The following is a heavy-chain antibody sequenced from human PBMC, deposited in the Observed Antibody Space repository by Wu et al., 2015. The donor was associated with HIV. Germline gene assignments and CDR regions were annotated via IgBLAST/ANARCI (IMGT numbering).Heavy chain of an antibody. Sequence: QVQLVQSGAEVKKPGASVKVSCKASGYTFTSYGISWVRQAPGRGLEWMGLIRPYAGDTMYAQNFQGRVVITRDTSTTTVFLEISSLRSEDTAVYYCVRGGGRFPLTPWGQGTLVTVSS. CDR1: GYTFTSYG. D-gene: IGHD3-16*01. CDR2: IRPYAGDT. CDR3: VRGGGRFPLTP. J-gene: IGHJ4*02. V-gene: IGHV1-18*01.